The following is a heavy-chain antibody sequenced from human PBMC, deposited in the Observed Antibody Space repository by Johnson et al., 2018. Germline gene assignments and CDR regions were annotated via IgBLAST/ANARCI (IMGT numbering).Heavy chain of an antibody. D-gene: IGHD3-10*01. Sequence: QVQLQESGPGLVKPSETLSLTCTVSGGSISSYYWSWIRQPPGKGLEWIGYIYYSGSPNYNPSLKSRVTISVDTSKNQFSLKLSSVTAADTAVYYGAGDGHYEGSGSAFYSWGQGTMVTVSS. CDR1: GGSISSYY. V-gene: IGHV4-59*01. CDR3: AGDGHYEGSGSAFYS. J-gene: IGHJ3*02. CDR2: IYYSGSP.